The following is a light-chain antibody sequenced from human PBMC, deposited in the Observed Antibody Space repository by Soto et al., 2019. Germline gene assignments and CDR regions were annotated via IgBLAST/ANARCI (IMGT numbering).Light chain of an antibody. Sequence: DMQVTQSASSLCASVGDIFTVTCLASQSISSYLNWYQQKPGKAPKLLIYAASSLQSGVPSRFSGSGSGTEFTLTISSLQPDDFATYYCQHYNSYSEAFGQGTKVDIK. J-gene: IGKJ1*01. CDR2: AAS. V-gene: IGKV1-39*01. CDR3: QHYNSYSEA. CDR1: QSISSY.